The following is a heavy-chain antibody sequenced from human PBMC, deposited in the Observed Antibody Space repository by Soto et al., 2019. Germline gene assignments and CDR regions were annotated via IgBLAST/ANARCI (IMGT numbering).Heavy chain of an antibody. V-gene: IGHV1-69*13. CDR3: ARLIVGAAAYYFDY. D-gene: IGHD1-26*01. Sequence: ASVKVSCKASGGTFSSDAISWVRQAPGQGLEWMGGIIPIFGTANYAQKFQGRVTITADESTSTAYMELSSLRSEDTAVYYCARLIVGAAAYYFDYWGQGTLVTVSS. CDR2: IIPIFGTA. J-gene: IGHJ4*02. CDR1: GGTFSSDA.